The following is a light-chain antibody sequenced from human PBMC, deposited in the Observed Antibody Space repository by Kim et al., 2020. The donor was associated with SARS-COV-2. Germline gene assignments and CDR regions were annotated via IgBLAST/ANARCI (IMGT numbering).Light chain of an antibody. Sequence: FSPGERATLSCRASLGCASNHFAWFQQKTGQAPRLLIYGTSSRATGIPDRFSASESGTDFTLTISRLEPEDFAVYYCQQYDRSPYTFGQGTKLEI. CDR3: QQYDRSPYT. J-gene: IGKJ2*01. CDR2: GTS. V-gene: IGKV3-20*01. CDR1: LGCASNH.